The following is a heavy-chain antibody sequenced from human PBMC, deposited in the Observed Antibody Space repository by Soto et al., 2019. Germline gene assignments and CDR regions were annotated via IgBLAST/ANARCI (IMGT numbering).Heavy chain of an antibody. J-gene: IGHJ6*02. V-gene: IGHV3-30*04. D-gene: IGHD6-6*01. CDR1: GFTFSPYA. CDR2: ISNDGSNQ. CDR3: VREKAARFLAGGMDV. Sequence: LRLSCAASGFTFSPYAMHWIRQAPGTGLEWVAVISNDGSNQYYADSVKGRFTLTRDTSKNTLYLQMNSLRVEDTAIYYCVREKAARFLAGGMDVWGQGTTVTVSS.